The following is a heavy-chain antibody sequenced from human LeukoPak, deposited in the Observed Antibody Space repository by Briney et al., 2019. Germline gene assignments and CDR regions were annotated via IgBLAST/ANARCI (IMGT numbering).Heavy chain of an antibody. CDR3: ARSAAGTEGYYMDV. CDR1: GFTFSSYS. CDR2: ISSSSSYI. D-gene: IGHD6-13*01. V-gene: IGHV3-21*01. J-gene: IGHJ6*03. Sequence: GGSLRLSCAASGFTFSSYSMNWVRQAPGKGLEWVSSISSSSSYIYYADSVKGRFTISRDNAKNSLYLQMNSLRAEDTAVYYCARSAAGTEGYYMDVWGKGTTVTISS.